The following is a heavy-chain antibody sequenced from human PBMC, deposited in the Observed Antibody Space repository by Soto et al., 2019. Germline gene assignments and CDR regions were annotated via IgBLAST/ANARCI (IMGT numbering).Heavy chain of an antibody. D-gene: IGHD2-2*01. CDR1: GFTFSSYA. V-gene: IGHV3-30-3*01. Sequence: GGSLRLSCAASGFTFSSYAMHWVRQAPGKGLEWVAVISYDGSNKYYADSVKGRFTISRDNSKNTLYLQMNSLRAEDTAFDYCASEIRDLYCSITSCYVPDTWYYYYYVIDVLGQGTTVTVSS. J-gene: IGHJ6*02. CDR3: ASEIRDLYCSITSCYVPDTWYYYYYVIDV. CDR2: ISYDGSNK.